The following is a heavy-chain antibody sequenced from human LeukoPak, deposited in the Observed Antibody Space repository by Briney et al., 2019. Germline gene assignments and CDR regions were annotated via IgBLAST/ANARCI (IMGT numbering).Heavy chain of an antibody. J-gene: IGHJ4*02. D-gene: IGHD3-16*01. CDR3: AREEGGYFDY. CDR2: ITSSSSYM. CDR1: GFTFSTYW. Sequence: GGSLRLSCAASGFTFSTYWMHWVRQAPGKGLEWVSSITSSSSYMWHADSVKGRFTISRDNAKNTLYLQMSSLRAEDTALYYCAREEGGYFDYWGQGTLVTVSS. V-gene: IGHV3-21*04.